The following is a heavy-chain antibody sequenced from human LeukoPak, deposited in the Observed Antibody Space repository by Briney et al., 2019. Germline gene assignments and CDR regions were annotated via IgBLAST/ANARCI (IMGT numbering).Heavy chain of an antibody. CDR1: GYTFTGSY. V-gene: IGHV1-2*02. CDR3: ARDHVGGRPEYFQH. J-gene: IGHJ1*01. Sequence: ASVKVSCKASGYTFTGSYIHWMRQAPGQGLEWMGWINPNSGGTKYAQKFQGRVTVTRDTSTSTAYMELSGLRADDTAVYYCARDHVGGRPEYFQHWGQGTLVTVSS. CDR2: INPNSGGT. D-gene: IGHD4-23*01.